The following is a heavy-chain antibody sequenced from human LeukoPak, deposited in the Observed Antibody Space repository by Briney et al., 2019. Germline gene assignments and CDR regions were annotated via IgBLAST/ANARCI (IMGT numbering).Heavy chain of an antibody. V-gene: IGHV4-4*07. CDR2: IYTSGST. Sequence: SETLCLTCTVSGGSISSYYWSWIRQPAGKGLEWIGRIYTSGSTNYNPSLKSRVTMSVDTSKNQFSLKLSSVTAADTAVYYCARDSFSRGYYYYGMDVWGQGTTVTVSS. CDR3: ARDSFSRGYYYYGMDV. J-gene: IGHJ6*02. CDR1: GGSISSYY. D-gene: IGHD3-10*01.